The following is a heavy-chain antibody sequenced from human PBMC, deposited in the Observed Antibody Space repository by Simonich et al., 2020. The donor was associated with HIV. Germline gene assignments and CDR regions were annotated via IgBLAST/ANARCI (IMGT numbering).Heavy chain of an antibody. V-gene: IGHV4-34*01. CDR2: IDHSEST. CDR3: ARHRRVGATTGDAFDI. Sequence: QVHLQQWGAGLLKPSETLSLTCAVYGGSFSGYYWNWIRPPPGKGLEWIGEIDHSESTNYNPSLKRRLTISVDTSKNQFSLKLSSVTAADTAVYYCARHRRVGATTGDAFDIWGQGTMVTVSS. D-gene: IGHD1-26*01. CDR1: GGSFSGYY. J-gene: IGHJ3*02.